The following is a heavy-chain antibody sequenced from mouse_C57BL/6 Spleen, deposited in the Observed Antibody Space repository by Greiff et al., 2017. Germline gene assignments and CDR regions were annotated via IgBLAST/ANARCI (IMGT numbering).Heavy chain of an antibody. D-gene: IGHD3-2*02. CDR2: IYPGDGDT. CDR3: ARRNAGYDAMDY. CDR1: GYAFSSSW. V-gene: IGHV1-82*01. Sequence: VQRVESGPELVKPGASVKLSCKASGYAFSSSWMNWVKQRPGKGLEWIGCIYPGDGDTKYNGKFKGKATLTADKSSSTAYMQLSSRTSEDSAVYFCARRNAGYDAMDYWGQGTSVTVSS. J-gene: IGHJ4*01.